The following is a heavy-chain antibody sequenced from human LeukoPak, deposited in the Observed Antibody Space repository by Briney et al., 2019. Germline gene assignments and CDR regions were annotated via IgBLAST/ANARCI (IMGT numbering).Heavy chain of an antibody. CDR2: MSYSGST. J-gene: IGHJ4*02. V-gene: IGHV4-59*01. CDR1: GGSMNSYY. CDR3: ARGGRGGLVTQVRGLLGRGYQLDY. D-gene: IGHD3-10*01. Sequence: SETLSLTCTVSGGSMNSYYWSWIRQPPGKGLEWIGYMSYSGSTNYNPSLKSRVTIPVDTSKNQFSLKLSSVTAADTAVYYCARGGRGGLVTQVRGLLGRGYQLDYWGQGTLVTVSS.